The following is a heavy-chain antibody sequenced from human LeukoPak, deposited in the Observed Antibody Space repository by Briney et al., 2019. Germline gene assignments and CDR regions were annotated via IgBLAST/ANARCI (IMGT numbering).Heavy chain of an antibody. J-gene: IGHJ5*02. CDR3: ARDVGSSNWNLNWFDP. CDR2: IWYDGSKQ. V-gene: IGHV3-33*01. Sequence: PGGSLRLSCAASGFIFSSYGFHWVRQAPGKGLEWVAVIWYDGSKQYYAASVKGRFTISKDSFKNTLYLQMNSLRVEDTAIYFCARDVGSSNWNLNWFDPWGQGTLITVSS. CDR1: GFIFSSYG. D-gene: IGHD6-13*01.